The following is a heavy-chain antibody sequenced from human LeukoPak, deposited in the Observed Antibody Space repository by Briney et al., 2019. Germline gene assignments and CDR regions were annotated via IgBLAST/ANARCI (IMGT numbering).Heavy chain of an antibody. D-gene: IGHD3-3*01. J-gene: IGHJ4*02. CDR2: ISTSGNT. V-gene: IGHV4-4*07. Sequence: SETLSLTCSVSSGFISNYYWSWIRQPAGKGLEWIGHISTSGNTNYSPSLKSRVTMSVDTSKNQFFLNLRSVTAADTAVYYCARDSRYYDFWSGYLDYWGQGALVTVSS. CDR1: SGFISNYY. CDR3: ARDSRYYDFWSGYLDY.